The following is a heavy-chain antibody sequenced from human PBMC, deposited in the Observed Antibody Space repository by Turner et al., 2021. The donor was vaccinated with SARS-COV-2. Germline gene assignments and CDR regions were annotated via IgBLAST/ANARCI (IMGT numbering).Heavy chain of an antibody. CDR1: GFTVSSNY. CDR3: ARMGASRQQLVHGYFDY. V-gene: IGHV3-66*01. Sequence: VQLVESGGGLVQPGGYLRLTCEASGFTVSSNYMRWVRQVPGKGLEWVSVIYSGGSTYYADSVKSRVTSSRDKSKNTMYLKMNSLRAEDTAVYICARMGASRQQLVHGYFDYWGQGTLVTVSS. D-gene: IGHD6-13*01. J-gene: IGHJ4*02. CDR2: IYSGGST.